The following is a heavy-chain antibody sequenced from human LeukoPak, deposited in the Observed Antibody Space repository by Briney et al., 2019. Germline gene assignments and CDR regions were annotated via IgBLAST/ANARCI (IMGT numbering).Heavy chain of an antibody. CDR3: ARLGRTSVAGTYY. CDR1: TYTFTGYF. CDR2: IIPNSGGT. Sequence: ASVKVSCKASTYTFTGYFMHWVRQAPGQGLEWIGWIIPNSGGTNFAQKFQGRVTMTRDTSTSTVYMELSSLRSEDTAVYYCARLGRTSVAGTYYWGQGTLVTVSS. J-gene: IGHJ4*02. V-gene: IGHV1-2*02. D-gene: IGHD6-19*01.